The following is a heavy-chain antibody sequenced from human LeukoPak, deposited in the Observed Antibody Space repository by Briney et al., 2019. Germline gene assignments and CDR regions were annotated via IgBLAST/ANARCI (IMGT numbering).Heavy chain of an antibody. V-gene: IGHV3-21*01. J-gene: IGHJ5*02. CDR1: GFTFSSYS. CDR3: ARDRGGP. CDR2: IGSSSSYI. Sequence: GGSLRPSCAASGFTFSSYSMNWVRQAPGKGLEWVSSIGSSSSYIYYADSVKGRFTISRDNAKNSLYLQMNSLRAEDTAVYYCARDRGGPWGQGTLVTVSS. D-gene: IGHD2-15*01.